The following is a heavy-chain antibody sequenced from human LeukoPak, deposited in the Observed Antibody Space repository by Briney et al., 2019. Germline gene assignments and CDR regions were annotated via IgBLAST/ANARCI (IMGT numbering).Heavy chain of an antibody. CDR3: ARTICYDFWSGYSPITPPAFDI. V-gene: IGHV1-8*03. Sequence: ASVKVSCKASGYTFTSYDINWVRQATGQGLEWMGWMNPNSGNTGYAQKFQGRVTITRNTSISTAYMELSSLRSEDTAVYYCARTICYDFWSGYSPITPPAFDIWGQGTMVTVSS. CDR2: MNPNSGNT. CDR1: GYTFTSYD. J-gene: IGHJ3*02. D-gene: IGHD3-3*01.